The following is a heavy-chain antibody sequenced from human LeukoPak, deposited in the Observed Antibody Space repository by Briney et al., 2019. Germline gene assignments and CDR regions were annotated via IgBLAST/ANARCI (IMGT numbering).Heavy chain of an antibody. CDR3: ARPEGYCAGGSCLRGFDT. J-gene: IGHJ3*02. V-gene: IGHV4-59*08. D-gene: IGHD2-15*01. CDR1: GGSISSYY. CDR2: IYYSGST. Sequence: SETLSLTCTVSGGSISSYYWSWIRQPPGKGLEWIGYIYYSGSTKYNPSLKSRVTISLDTSKNQFSLKLSSVTAADTAVYYCARPEGYCAGGSCLRGFDTWGQGTVVTVSS.